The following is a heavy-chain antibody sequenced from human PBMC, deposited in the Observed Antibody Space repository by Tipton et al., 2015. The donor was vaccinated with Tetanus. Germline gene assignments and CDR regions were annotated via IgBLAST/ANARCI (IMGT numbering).Heavy chain of an antibody. D-gene: IGHD3-22*01. V-gene: IGHV1-2*02. Sequence: QLVQSGAEVKKPGASVKVSCKASGYTFTGYYIYWVRQAPGQGLEWMGWIDPNSGGTVYAQKFQGRVTMTRDTSNSTAYMELRSLRSDDTAMYYCARDRGDYIYYGMDVWGPGTTVTVS. CDR3: ARDRGDYIYYGMDV. CDR2: IDPNSGGT. J-gene: IGHJ6*02. CDR1: GYTFTGYY.